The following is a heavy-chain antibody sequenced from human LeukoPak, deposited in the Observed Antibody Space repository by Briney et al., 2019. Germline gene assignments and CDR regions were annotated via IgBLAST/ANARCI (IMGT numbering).Heavy chain of an antibody. CDR2: ISSRSGHI. J-gene: IGHJ4*02. V-gene: IGHV3-21*01. D-gene: IGHD1-26*01. CDR3: ARVFSVGANDY. Sequence: KPGGSLRLSCAASGFTFSSYSMNWVRQAPGKGLEWVSSISSRSGHIYYADSVKGRFTTSRDNANNSLFLQMNSLRAEDTAVYYCARVFSVGANDYWGQGTLVTVSP. CDR1: GFTFSSYS.